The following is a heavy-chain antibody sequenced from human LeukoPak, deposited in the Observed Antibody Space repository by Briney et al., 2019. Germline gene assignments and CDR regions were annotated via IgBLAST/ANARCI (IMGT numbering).Heavy chain of an antibody. V-gene: IGHV3-30-3*01. CDR2: ISYDEDNK. CDR1: GFTFSSYA. D-gene: IGHD6-13*01. CDR3: ASASGGAATGFYFDL. Sequence: GGSLRLSCAASGFTFSSYAMHWVRQAPGKGLQWAAAISYDEDNKYYAESVRGRLTISRDNSNNTLNLQMNSLTSDDTAVYYCASASGGAATGFYFDLWGQGTLVTVSS. J-gene: IGHJ4*02.